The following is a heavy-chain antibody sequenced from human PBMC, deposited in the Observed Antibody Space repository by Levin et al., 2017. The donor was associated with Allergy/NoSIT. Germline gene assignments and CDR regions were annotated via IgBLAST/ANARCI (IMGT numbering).Heavy chain of an antibody. Sequence: PSETLSLTCTVSGGSISSYYWSWIRQPPGKGLEWIGYIYYSGSTNYNPSLKSRVTISVDTSKNQFSLKLSSVTAADTAVYYCARTPAMVRGVILFYFDYWGQGTLVTVSS. CDR2: IYYSGST. D-gene: IGHD3-10*01. CDR1: GGSISSYY. J-gene: IGHJ4*02. CDR3: ARTPAMVRGVILFYFDY. V-gene: IGHV4-59*08.